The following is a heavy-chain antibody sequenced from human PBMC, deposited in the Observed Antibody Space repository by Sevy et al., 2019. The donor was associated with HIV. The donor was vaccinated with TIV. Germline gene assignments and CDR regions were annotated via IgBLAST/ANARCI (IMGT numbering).Heavy chain of an antibody. CDR1: GFAFSSHA. CDR3: ARDGGYSIKWYPLY. D-gene: IGHD6-13*01. V-gene: IGHV3-30-3*01. J-gene: IGHJ4*01. CDR2: ISYEGTET. Sequence: GGSLRLSCAASGFAFSSHAMHWVRQAPGKGLEWVAVISYEGTETFYAASVEGRFTISRDKSKSMLSLQINSLRPEDTAVYYCARDGGYSIKWYPLYWGHGTLVTVSS.